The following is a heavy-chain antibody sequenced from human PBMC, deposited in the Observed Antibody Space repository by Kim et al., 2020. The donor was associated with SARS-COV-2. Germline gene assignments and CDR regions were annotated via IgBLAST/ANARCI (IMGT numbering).Heavy chain of an antibody. CDR1: GGTFSSYA. V-gene: IGHV1-69*13. Sequence: SVKVSCKASGGTFSSYAISWVRQTPGQGLEWMGGIIPIFGTANYAQKFQGRVTITADESTSTAYMELSSLRSEDTAVYYCARDRGEWFGELLYSNNWFDPWGQGTLVTVSS. D-gene: IGHD3-10*01. CDR3: ARDRGEWFGELLYSNNWFDP. CDR2: IIPIFGTA. J-gene: IGHJ5*02.